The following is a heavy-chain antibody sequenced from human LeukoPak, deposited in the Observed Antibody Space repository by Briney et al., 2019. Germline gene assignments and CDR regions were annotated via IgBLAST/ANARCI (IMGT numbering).Heavy chain of an antibody. V-gene: IGHV3-23*01. Sequence: GGSLRLSCAASGVTFSRYAMKWVRQAPGKGLEWVSTISGGAGTTFHADSVQGRFTISRDNSNNTLYLQMNSLRAEDTALYYCARGPYSNGWYTDYWGQGTLVTVSS. CDR3: ARGPYSNGWYTDY. J-gene: IGHJ4*02. CDR1: GVTFSRYA. CDR2: ISGGAGTT. D-gene: IGHD6-19*01.